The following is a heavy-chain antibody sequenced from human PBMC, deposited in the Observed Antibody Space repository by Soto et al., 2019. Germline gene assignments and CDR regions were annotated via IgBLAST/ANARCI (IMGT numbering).Heavy chain of an antibody. V-gene: IGHV1-69*01. D-gene: IGHD1-26*01. Sequence: SVKVSCKTAGGSFNTYTFIWVRQAPGQGLEWMGSIIPIFGTTHYAQSFQGRLSITADQSSTTTYMELRSLTSHDTALYYCARINRYSFPTSDPLDNWGQGTLVTVSS. CDR1: GGSFNTYT. CDR3: ARINRYSFPTSDPLDN. J-gene: IGHJ1*01. CDR2: IIPIFGTT.